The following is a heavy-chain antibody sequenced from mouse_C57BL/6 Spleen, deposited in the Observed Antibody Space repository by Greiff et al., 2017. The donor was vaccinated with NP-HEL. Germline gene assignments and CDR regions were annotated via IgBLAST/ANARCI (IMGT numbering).Heavy chain of an antibody. Sequence: VQLQQSGAELVKPGASVKISCKASGYAFSSYWMNWVKRRPGKGLEWIGQIYPGDGDTNYNGKFKGKATLTADKSSSTAYMQLSSQTSEDSAVYFCARSNSWFAYWGQGTLVTVSA. CDR3: ARSNSWFAY. V-gene: IGHV1-80*01. D-gene: IGHD4-1*01. CDR2: IYPGDGDT. CDR1: GYAFSSYW. J-gene: IGHJ3*01.